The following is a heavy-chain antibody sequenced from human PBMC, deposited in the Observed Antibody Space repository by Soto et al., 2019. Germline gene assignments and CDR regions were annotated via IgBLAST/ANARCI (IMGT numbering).Heavy chain of an antibody. CDR3: TEVYTVEHQVMDV. J-gene: IGHJ6*02. CDR2: IKSKLGGGTV. CDR1: GFTFNYAW. V-gene: IGHV3-15*05. Sequence: EGQLIESGGGLVKPGGSLRLSCAASGFTFNYAWMTWVRQAPGKGLEWVGRIKSKLGGGTVDYAAPVKGRFTISRDDSKNTVHLQMNSLKAEDTALYYCTEVYTVEHQVMDVWGQGTTVTVSS. D-gene: IGHD4-17*01.